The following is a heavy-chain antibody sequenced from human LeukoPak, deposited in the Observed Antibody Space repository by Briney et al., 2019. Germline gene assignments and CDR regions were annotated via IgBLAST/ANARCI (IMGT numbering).Heavy chain of an antibody. D-gene: IGHD2-2*01. CDR2: INPNSGGT. J-gene: IGHJ4*02. CDR3: ARDGMSIVVVPAAIAY. CDR1: GYTFTGYY. V-gene: IGHV1-2*02. Sequence: ASVKVSCKASGYTFTGYYMHWVRQAPGQGLEWMGWINPNSGGTNYAQKFQGRVTVTRDTSISTAYMELSRLRSDDTAVYYCARDGMSIVVVPAAIAYWGQGTLVTVSS.